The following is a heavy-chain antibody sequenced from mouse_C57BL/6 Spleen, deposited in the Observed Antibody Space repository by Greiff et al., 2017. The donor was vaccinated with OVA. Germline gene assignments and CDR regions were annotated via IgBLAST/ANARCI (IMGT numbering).Heavy chain of an antibody. D-gene: IGHD2-5*01. V-gene: IGHV3-6*01. CDR2: ISYDGSN. CDR3: ARHYSKEGWFAY. J-gene: IGHJ3*01. Sequence: DVHLVESGPGLVKPSQSLSLTCSVTGYSITSGYYWNWIRQFPGNKLEWMGYISYDGSNNYNPSLKNRISITRDTSKNQFFLKLNSVTTEDTATYYCARHYSKEGWFAYWGQGTLVTVSA. CDR1: GYSITSGYY.